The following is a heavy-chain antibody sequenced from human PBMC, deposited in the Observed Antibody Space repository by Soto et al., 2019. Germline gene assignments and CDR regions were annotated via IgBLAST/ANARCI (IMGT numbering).Heavy chain of an antibody. J-gene: IGHJ6*02. CDR1: GGSFSGYY. CDR2: INHSGST. V-gene: IGHV4-34*01. Sequence: QVQLQQWGAGLLKPSETLSLTCAVYGGSFSGYYWSWIRQPPGKGLEWIGEINHSGSTNYNPSLKTRVTISVDTSKNQFSLKLSSVTAADTAVYYCARRISMDVWGQGTTVTVSS. CDR3: ARRISMDV.